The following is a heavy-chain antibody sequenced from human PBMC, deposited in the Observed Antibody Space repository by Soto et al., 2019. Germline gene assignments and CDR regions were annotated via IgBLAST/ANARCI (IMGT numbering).Heavy chain of an antibody. V-gene: IGHV3-33*01. CDR3: ARRQISPPTRGAASARGGMDV. D-gene: IGHD6-13*01. Sequence: QVQLVESGGGVVQPGRSLRLSCAASGFKFNNYGMHWVRQAPGKGLEWVAVIWNDGNGYYYANSVKGRFTISRDNSKNTLYLQMSSLRAEDTAVYYCARRQISPPTRGAASARGGMDVWGRGTTVTVSS. CDR2: IWNDGNGY. CDR1: GFKFNNYG. J-gene: IGHJ6*02.